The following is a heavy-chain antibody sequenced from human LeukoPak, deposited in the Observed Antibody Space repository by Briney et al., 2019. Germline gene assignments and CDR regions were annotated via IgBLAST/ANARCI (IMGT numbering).Heavy chain of an antibody. CDR2: IHYSGRT. Sequence: PSETLSLTCTVSGGSINNYYWIWIRQPPGKGLEWIGYIHYSGRTNYNPSLKSRVAISVDTSKNQFSLKLSSVTAADTAVYYCATASPGYSGSSYAFDIWGQGTMVTVSS. D-gene: IGHD1-26*01. CDR3: ATASPGYSGSSYAFDI. J-gene: IGHJ3*02. CDR1: GGSINNYY. V-gene: IGHV4-59*08.